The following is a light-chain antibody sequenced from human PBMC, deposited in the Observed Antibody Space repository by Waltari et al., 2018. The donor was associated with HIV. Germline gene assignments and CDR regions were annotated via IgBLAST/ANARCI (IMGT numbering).Light chain of an antibody. Sequence: IVLSQYPVTLSLSPGERATITCWASHDISTSLAWYQQKPGQSPRLLIYDASVRATDIPARFSGSGSETDFTLTIDTVEREDSGIYYCQQRNDWLITFGQGTRQE. CDR1: HDISTS. V-gene: IGKV3D-11*01. CDR2: DAS. J-gene: IGKJ5*01. CDR3: QQRNDWLIT.